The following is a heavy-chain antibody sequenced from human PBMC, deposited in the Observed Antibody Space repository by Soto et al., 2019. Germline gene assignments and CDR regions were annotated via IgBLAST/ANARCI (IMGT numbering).Heavy chain of an antibody. V-gene: IGHV1-69*13. CDR2: IIPIFGTA. CDR1: GGTFSSYA. Sequence: SVKVSCKASGGTFSSYAISWVRQAHGQGLEWMGGIIPIFGTANYAQKFQGRVTITADESTSTAYMELSSLRSEDTAVYYCARVATPLRYFDWLWNWLDPWGQGTLVTVSS. CDR3: ARVATPLRYFDWLWNWLDP. D-gene: IGHD3-9*01. J-gene: IGHJ5*02.